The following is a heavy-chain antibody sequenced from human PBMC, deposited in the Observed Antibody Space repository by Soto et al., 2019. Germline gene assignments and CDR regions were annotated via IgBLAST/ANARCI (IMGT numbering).Heavy chain of an antibody. J-gene: IGHJ4*02. CDR2: INPSGGST. CDR1: GYTFTSYY. D-gene: IGHD4-17*01. CDR3: AREALTTVVTPRWVFDY. V-gene: IGHV1-46*03. Sequence: QVQLVQSGAEVKKPGASVKVSCKASGYTFTSYYIHWVRQAPGQGLEWMGIINPSGGSTSYAQKFPGRVTTTRDTSTSTVYMELSSLRSEDTAVYYCAREALTTVVTPRWVFDYWGQGTLVTVSS.